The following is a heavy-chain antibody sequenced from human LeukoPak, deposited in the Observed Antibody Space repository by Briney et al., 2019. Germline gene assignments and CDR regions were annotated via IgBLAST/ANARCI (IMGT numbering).Heavy chain of an antibody. CDR1: GYTFTDYY. CDR3: ATSRGGTSFDY. D-gene: IGHD2-2*01. V-gene: IGHV1-2*02. CDR2: MNPNSGGT. Sequence: GASVKVSCKASGYTFTDYYVHWERQAPGQGLEWMGWMNPNSGGTNYAQRFQGRVTMTRDTSISTAYMELTRLRFDDTAVFYCATSRGGTSFDYWGQGTLVTVSS. J-gene: IGHJ4*02.